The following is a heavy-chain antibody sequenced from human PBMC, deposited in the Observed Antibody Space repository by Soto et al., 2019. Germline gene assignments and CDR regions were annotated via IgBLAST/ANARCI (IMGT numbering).Heavy chain of an antibody. J-gene: IGHJ4*02. CDR3: ARGLSGDKVDY. D-gene: IGHD7-27*01. CDR2: IYSGGRI. Sequence: QVQLQESGPGLVKPSQTLSLTCIVSGGSISNVNDCWSWIRQRPDKGLEWIGHIYSGGRIYNNPSLTSRVNILVDTSNNQFSLQLSSVSAADTAVYYCARGLSGDKVDYWGQGTLVTVSS. CDR1: GGSISNVNDC. V-gene: IGHV4-30-4*01.